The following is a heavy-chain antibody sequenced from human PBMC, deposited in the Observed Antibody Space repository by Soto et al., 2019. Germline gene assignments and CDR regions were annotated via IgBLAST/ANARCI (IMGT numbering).Heavy chain of an antibody. Sequence: SETLSLTCTVSGGSISSYYWSWIRQPPGKGLEWIGYIYYSGSTNYHPSLKSRVTISVDTSKNQFSLKLSSVTAADTAVYYCARDYYYYMDVWGKGTTVTVSS. V-gene: IGHV4-59*01. J-gene: IGHJ6*03. CDR1: GGSISSYY. CDR3: ARDYYYYMDV. CDR2: IYYSGST.